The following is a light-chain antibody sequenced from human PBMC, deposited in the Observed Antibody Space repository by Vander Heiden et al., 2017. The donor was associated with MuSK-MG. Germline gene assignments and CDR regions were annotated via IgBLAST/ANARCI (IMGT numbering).Light chain of an antibody. J-gene: IGKJ1*01. V-gene: IGKV1-5*01. Sequence: DIHLTQSPSTLSASVGDRVTITCRASQSINRWLAWYQQKAGNAPRLLIYDASSLESWVPSRFSGSGSGTEFTLTISGLQPDDFPTYYCQQYNNYSTLGQGTKVDIQ. CDR3: QQYNNYST. CDR2: DAS. CDR1: QSINRW.